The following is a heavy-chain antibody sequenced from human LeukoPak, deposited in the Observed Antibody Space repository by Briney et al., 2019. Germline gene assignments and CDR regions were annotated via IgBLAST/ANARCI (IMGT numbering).Heavy chain of an antibody. Sequence: GGSLRLSCAASGFGVSNYWMSWVRQAPGKGLEWVANIRQDGREKYYVDSVKGRFTISRDNADNSLYLQTNSLKVEDTAVYYCARHSSRVTGVGNWFDPWGQGTLVTVSS. CDR1: GFGVSNYW. CDR2: IRQDGREK. V-gene: IGHV3-7*01. J-gene: IGHJ5*02. CDR3: ARHSSRVTGVGNWFDP. D-gene: IGHD1-14*01.